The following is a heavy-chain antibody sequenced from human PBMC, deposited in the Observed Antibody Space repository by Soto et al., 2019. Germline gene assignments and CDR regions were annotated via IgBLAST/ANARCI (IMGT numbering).Heavy chain of an antibody. Sequence: QVQLVESGGGLVKPGGSLRLSCEASGFTFSDYYMSWIRQAPGKGLEWVSYISSSGSTIYYADSVKGRFTISRDNAKNSLYLQMNSLRAEDTAVYYCARLDGNSYDSSGYYYYYYGMDVWGQGTTVTVSS. V-gene: IGHV3-11*01. CDR1: GFTFSDYY. CDR2: ISSSGSTI. CDR3: ARLDGNSYDSSGYYYYYYGMDV. J-gene: IGHJ6*02. D-gene: IGHD3-22*01.